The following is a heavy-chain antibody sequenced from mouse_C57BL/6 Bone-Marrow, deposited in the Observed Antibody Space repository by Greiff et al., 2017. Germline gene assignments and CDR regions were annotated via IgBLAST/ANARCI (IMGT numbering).Heavy chain of an antibody. CDR2: ISDGGSYT. V-gene: IGHV5-4*03. CDR3: ARGEAGFAY. Sequence: EVKLEESGGGLVKPGGSLKLSCAASGFTFSSYAMSWVRQTPEKRLEWVATISDGGSYTYYPDNVKGRFTISRDNAKNNLYLQMSHLKSEDTAMYYCARGEAGFAYWGQGTLVTVSA. J-gene: IGHJ3*01. CDR1: GFTFSSYA.